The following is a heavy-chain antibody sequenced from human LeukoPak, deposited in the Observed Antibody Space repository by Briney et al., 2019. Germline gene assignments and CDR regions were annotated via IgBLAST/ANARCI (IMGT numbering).Heavy chain of an antibody. CDR1: GFTFSDHY. J-gene: IGHJ4*02. CDR2: IRNKANSYTT. CDR3: TRAGRGYSPEDY. Sequence: PGGSLRLSCIASGFTFSDHYMDWVRQAPGKGLEWVGRIRNKANSYTTEYAASVKGRFTISRDDSKNSLYLQMNGLKTEDTAVYFCTRAGRGYSPEDYWGQGTLVTVSS. V-gene: IGHV3-72*01. D-gene: IGHD6-13*01.